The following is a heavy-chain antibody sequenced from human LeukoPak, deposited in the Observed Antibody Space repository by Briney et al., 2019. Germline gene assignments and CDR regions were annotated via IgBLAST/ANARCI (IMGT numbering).Heavy chain of an antibody. D-gene: IGHD5-12*01. CDR3: AKDPPRGYSGYDYVDWFDP. CDR1: GFTFSSYA. J-gene: IGHJ5*02. V-gene: IGHV3-23*01. CDR2: ISGSGGST. Sequence: GGSLRLSCAASGFTFSSYAMSWVRQAPGKGLEWVSAISGSGGSTYYADSVKGRFTISRDNSKNTLYLQMNSLRAEDTAVYYCAKDPPRGYSGYDYVDWFDPWGQGTLVTVSS.